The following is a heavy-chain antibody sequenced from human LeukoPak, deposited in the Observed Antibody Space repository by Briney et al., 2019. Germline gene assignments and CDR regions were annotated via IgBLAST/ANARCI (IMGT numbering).Heavy chain of an antibody. CDR3: PNGGYYYGSGSYPFFDY. V-gene: IGHV3-23*01. CDR2: ISGSGGST. D-gene: IGHD3-10*01. J-gene: IGHJ4*02. CDR1: GLTFSSYA. Sequence: GGSLRLSCAASGLTFSSYAMSWVRQAPGKGLELVSAISGSGGSTYYADSVKGRFTISRDNSKNTLYLQMNSLRAEDTAVYYCPNGGYYYGSGSYPFFDYWGQGTLVTVSS.